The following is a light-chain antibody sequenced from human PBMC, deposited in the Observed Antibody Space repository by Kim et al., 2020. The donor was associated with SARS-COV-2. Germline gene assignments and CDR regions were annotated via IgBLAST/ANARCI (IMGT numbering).Light chain of an antibody. V-gene: IGKV3-20*01. J-gene: IGKJ2*02. CDR3: KQYGSSPCT. CDR2: GAS. Sequence: LSPGERATRSCRASQSVSSSYLAWYQQKPGQAPRLLIYGASGRATGVPDRFSGSGSGTDFTLTISRLEPEDFAVYYCKQYGSSPCTFGQGTKLEI. CDR1: QSVSSSY.